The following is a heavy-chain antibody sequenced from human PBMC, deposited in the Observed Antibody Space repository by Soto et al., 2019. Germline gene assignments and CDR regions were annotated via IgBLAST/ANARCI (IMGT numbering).Heavy chain of an antibody. CDR1: GFTFRNYA. Sequence: PGGSLRLSCAASGFTFRNYAMTWARQAPGKGLEWVSSLLRSGSSAYYADSVRGRFTISSDTSANSLYLQMDNLRAEDTAIYYCAKDAISGDGIWLMDSWGQGAVVTVSP. CDR2: LLRSGSSA. D-gene: IGHD4-17*01. CDR3: AKDAISGDGIWLMDS. V-gene: IGHV3-23*01. J-gene: IGHJ5*02.